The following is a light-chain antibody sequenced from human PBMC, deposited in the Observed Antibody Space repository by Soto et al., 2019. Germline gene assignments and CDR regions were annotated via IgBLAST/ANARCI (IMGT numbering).Light chain of an antibody. CDR1: QDISDH. CDR2: DVS. Sequence: DIQMTQSPSSLSASVGDRVTITCQASQDISDHLNWYQQKPGKAPNLLISDVSNLERGVPSRFSGSRYGTDFTFTINSLQPEDVATYYCQQYYNVPPVTFGGGTKVEIK. CDR3: QQYYNVPPVT. J-gene: IGKJ4*01. V-gene: IGKV1-33*01.